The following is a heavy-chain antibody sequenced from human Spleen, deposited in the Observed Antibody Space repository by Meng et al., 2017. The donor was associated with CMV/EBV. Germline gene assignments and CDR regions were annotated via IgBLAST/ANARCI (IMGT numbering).Heavy chain of an antibody. V-gene: IGHV4-34*01. CDR2: INHSGST. J-gene: IGHJ4*02. D-gene: IGHD6-13*01. Sequence: QGQLPQWGAGLLKSSDTLSLTCAVYGGSFSGYYWSWIRQPPGKGLEWIGEINHSGSTNYNPSLKSRVTISVDTSKNQFSLKLSSVTAADTAVYYCASIAAAGTAIVYWGQGTLVTVSS. CDR1: GGSFSGYY. CDR3: ASIAAAGTAIVY.